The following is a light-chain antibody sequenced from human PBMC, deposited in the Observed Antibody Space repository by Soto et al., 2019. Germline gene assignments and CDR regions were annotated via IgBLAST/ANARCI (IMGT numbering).Light chain of an antibody. V-gene: IGLV1-40*01. J-gene: IGLJ2*01. CDR3: QSYDSSLSAYVV. CDR2: GNS. Sequence: QSALTQPPSVSGAPGQRVTISCTGSSSNIGAGYDVHWYQQLPGTAPKLLMYGNSNRPSGVPDRFSGSKSGTSASLAITGLQADDEADYYCQSYDSSLSAYVVFGGGTKVTVL. CDR1: SSNIGAGYD.